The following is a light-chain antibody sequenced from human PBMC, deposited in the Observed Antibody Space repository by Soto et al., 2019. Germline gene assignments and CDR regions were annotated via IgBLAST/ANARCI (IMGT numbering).Light chain of an antibody. Sequence: QSALTQPPSASGSPGQSVTISCTGSSSDVGDYNYVSWYQQPPGKAPKLIIYEVTLRPSGVPDRFSGSKSGNTASLTVSGLQADDEADYYCSAYAGSNTFVFGTGTKLTVL. CDR2: EVT. J-gene: IGLJ1*01. CDR1: SSDVGDYNY. V-gene: IGLV2-8*01. CDR3: SAYAGSNTFV.